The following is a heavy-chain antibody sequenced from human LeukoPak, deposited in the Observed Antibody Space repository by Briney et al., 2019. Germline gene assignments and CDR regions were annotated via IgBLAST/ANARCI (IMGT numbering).Heavy chain of an antibody. CDR1: GYTLTGYY. CDR2: INPNSGGT. Sequence: GASVKVSCKASGYTLTGYYMHWVRQAPGQGLEWMGWINPNSGGTNYAQKFQGRVTMTRDTSISTAYMELSRLRSDDTAVYYCASLGGGYPLPFDYWGQGTLVTVSS. V-gene: IGHV1-2*02. J-gene: IGHJ4*02. CDR3: ASLGGGYPLPFDY. D-gene: IGHD3-16*01.